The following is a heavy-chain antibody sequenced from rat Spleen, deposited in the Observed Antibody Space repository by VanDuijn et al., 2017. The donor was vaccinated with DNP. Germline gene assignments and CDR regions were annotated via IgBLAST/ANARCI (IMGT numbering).Heavy chain of an antibody. CDR3: ARWEQGYFDY. CDR2: ISYDGGNT. CDR1: GFTFSDYY. V-gene: IGHV5-22*01. D-gene: IGHD5-1*01. Sequence: EVQLVESGGGLVQPGRSLKLSCAASGFTFSDYYMAWVRQAPTQGLEWVAYISYDGGNTYYGDSVKGRFTISRDNAKSTLYLQMNSLRSEDMATYYCARWEQGYFDYWGQGVMVTVSS. J-gene: IGHJ2*01.